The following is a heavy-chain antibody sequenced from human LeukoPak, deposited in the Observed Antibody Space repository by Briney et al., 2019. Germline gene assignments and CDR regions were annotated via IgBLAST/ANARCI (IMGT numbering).Heavy chain of an antibody. CDR1: GYSFTSYG. CDR3: ARRVVDTSWYYFDS. D-gene: IGHD2-2*01. CDR2: ISAFNLYT. J-gene: IGHJ4*02. Sequence: ASVKVSCKPSGYSFTSYGISWVRQAPGQGLEWMGWISAFNLYTKYAQKVQGRVTMTADTTTDTAYMELRSLRSDDTAVYFCARRVVDTSWYYFDSWGQGTLVTVSS. V-gene: IGHV1-18*01.